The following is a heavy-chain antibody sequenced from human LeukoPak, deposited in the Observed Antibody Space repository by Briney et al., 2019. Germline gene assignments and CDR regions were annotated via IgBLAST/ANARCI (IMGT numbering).Heavy chain of an antibody. CDR2: IKSKTDGGTT. CDR1: GYTFTSYG. V-gene: IGHV3-15*01. CDR3: TTIAVAGLIDY. Sequence: SCKASGYTFTSYGISWVRQAPGKGLEWAGRIKSKTDGGTTDYAAPVKGRFTISRDDSKNTLYLQMNSLKTEDTAVYYCTTIAVAGLIDYWGQGTLVTVSS. D-gene: IGHD6-19*01. J-gene: IGHJ4*02.